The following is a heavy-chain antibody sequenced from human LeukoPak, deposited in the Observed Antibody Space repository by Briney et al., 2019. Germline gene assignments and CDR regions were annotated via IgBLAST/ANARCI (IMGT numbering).Heavy chain of an antibody. V-gene: IGHV1-46*01. CDR2: INPSGGST. J-gene: IGHJ4*02. CDR3: AREAADGTTSFDY. CDR1: GYTLTDLS. Sequence: ASVKVSCKVSGYTLTDLSMHWVRQAPGQGLEWMGIINPSGGSTSYAQKFQGRVTMTRDKSTSTVYMELSRLSSEDTAVHCCAREAADGTTSFDYWGQGTLVTVSS. D-gene: IGHD6-13*01.